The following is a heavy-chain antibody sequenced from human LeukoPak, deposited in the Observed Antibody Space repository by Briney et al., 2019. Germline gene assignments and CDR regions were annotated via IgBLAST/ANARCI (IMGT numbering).Heavy chain of an antibody. V-gene: IGHV3-23*01. CDR3: GKTTVGYSSGQKPAWPVDY. CDR2: IFGSGGSP. CDR1: GFTFGSHA. D-gene: IGHD5-18*01. J-gene: IGHJ4*02. Sequence: GGSPRLSCEASGFTFGSHAMYWVRQAPGKGLEWVAGIFGSGGSPHYADSVKGRFTISRDNSRNTVYLQINSLSADDTAVYYCGKTTVGYSSGQKPAWPVDYWGQGTLVTVSS.